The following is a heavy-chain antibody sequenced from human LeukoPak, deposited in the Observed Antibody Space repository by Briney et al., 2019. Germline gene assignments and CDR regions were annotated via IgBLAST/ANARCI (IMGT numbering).Heavy chain of an antibody. CDR3: ARERGASTDRAFDI. V-gene: IGHV4-4*07. CDR1: GGSISSYY. Sequence: SETLSLTCTVSGGSISSYYWSWIRQPAGKGLDWIGRIYTSESTNYSPSLKSRVTMSVDTSKNQFSLKLSSVTAADTAVYYCARERGASTDRAFDIWGQGTMVTVSP. J-gene: IGHJ3*02. D-gene: IGHD2-15*01. CDR2: IYTSEST.